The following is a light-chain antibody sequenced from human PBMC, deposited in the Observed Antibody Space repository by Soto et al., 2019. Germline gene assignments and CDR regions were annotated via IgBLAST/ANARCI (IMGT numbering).Light chain of an antibody. CDR2: DDN. V-gene: IGLV1-51*01. CDR1: SSNIGGNS. CDR3: GSWDSSLSAYV. Sequence: QSVLTQPPSVSAAPGQKVTISCSGSSSNIGGNSVSWYQQLPGTAPKLLIYDDNKRPSGIPARFSGFKSRPSATLGITGFQTGDEADYYCGSWDSSLSAYVFGTGTKVTVL. J-gene: IGLJ1*01.